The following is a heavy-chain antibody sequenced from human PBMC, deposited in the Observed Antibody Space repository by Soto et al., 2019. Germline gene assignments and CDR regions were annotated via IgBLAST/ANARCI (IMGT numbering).Heavy chain of an antibody. CDR3: VGGQYYFDY. CDR2: ISYDGSDK. J-gene: IGHJ4*02. CDR1: GFPFTSYG. D-gene: IGHD3-10*01. Sequence: QVQLVESGGGVGQPGRSLRLSCAASGFPFTSYGMHWVREGPDKGLEWVAIISYDGSDKYYADSVKDRFTISRDNSKNTLYLQMNSLRPEDTALYYCVGGQYYFDYRGQGTLVIVSS. V-gene: IGHV3-30*03.